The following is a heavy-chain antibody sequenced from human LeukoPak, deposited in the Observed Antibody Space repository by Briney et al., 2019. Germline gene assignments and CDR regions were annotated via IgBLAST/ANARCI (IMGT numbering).Heavy chain of an antibody. CDR3: ARDGYYYDSSGYYEKMYYFDY. Sequence: SSETLSLTCTVSGGSISSYYWSWIRQPAGKGLEWMGRIYTSGSTNYNPSLKSRVTMSVDTSKNQFSLKLSSVTAADTAVYYCARDGYYYDSSGYYEKMYYFDYWGQGTLVTVSS. CDR2: IYTSGST. CDR1: GGSISSYY. V-gene: IGHV4-4*07. D-gene: IGHD3-22*01. J-gene: IGHJ4*02.